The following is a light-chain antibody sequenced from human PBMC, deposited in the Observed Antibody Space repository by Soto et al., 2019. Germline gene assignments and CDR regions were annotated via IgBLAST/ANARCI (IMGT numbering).Light chain of an antibody. CDR2: DAS. Sequence: EIVLTQSPGTLSLSPGERATLSCRASQSVSSRYLAWYQQKPGQAPRLLIYDASSRATGIPDRFSGSGSGTDFSLTISSLEHEDIAVYYCQQYGISLTFGGGTEVEIK. V-gene: IGKV3-20*01. CDR3: QQYGISLT. CDR1: QSVSSRY. J-gene: IGKJ4*01.